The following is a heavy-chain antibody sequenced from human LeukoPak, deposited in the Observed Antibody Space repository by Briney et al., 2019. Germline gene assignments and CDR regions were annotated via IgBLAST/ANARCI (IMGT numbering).Heavy chain of an antibody. D-gene: IGHD1-26*01. CDR1: GFTFSSYN. Sequence: GGSLRLSCAASGFTFSSYNMNWVRQAPGKGLEWVSSISSSGSYIYYADSVKGRFTISRDNAKNSLFLQMNSLRAEDTAVYYCATRYPLVGATTALFPDYWGQGTLVTVSS. CDR3: ATRYPLVGATTALFPDY. J-gene: IGHJ4*02. CDR2: ISSSGSYI. V-gene: IGHV3-21*01.